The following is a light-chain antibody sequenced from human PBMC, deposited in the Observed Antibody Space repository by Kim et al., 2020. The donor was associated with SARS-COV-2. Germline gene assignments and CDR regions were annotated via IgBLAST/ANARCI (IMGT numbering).Light chain of an antibody. CDR2: QDN. J-gene: IGLJ2*01. Sequence: SSSLPPPPSLSLSPGQTARITCSGDELGNKFACWFQQKPGQYPVLGIYQDNKRPSGIPERFSGSNSGSTATLTISGTQAMDEADYYCQAWDSGTAIFGGGTQLTVL. CDR3: QAWDSGTAI. V-gene: IGLV3-1*01. CDR1: ELGNKF.